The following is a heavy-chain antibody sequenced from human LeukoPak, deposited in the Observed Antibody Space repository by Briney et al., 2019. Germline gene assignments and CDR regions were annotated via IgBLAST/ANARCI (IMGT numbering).Heavy chain of an antibody. CDR1: RLSLSNYG. V-gene: IGHV3-30*02. CDR3: AKGESKSPGGGF. D-gene: IGHD1-26*01. J-gene: IGHJ4*02. Sequence: PGGSLSLSCAPSRLSLSNYGMHWVRQVPDKGLEWVASIHFDGTSRYHADSVKGRFTLSRDTSRNTLYLQMTSLTVEDTAIYYCAKGESKSPGGGFWGQGTLVTVPS. CDR2: IHFDGTSR.